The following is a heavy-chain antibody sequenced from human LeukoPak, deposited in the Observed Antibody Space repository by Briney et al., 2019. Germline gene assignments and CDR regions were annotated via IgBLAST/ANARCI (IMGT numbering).Heavy chain of an antibody. D-gene: IGHD3-22*01. J-gene: IGHJ2*01. CDR1: GGSISSSSYY. V-gene: IGHV4-39*01. CDR3: ARHPAKYYYDSSGFRHWYFDL. CDR2: IYYSGST. Sequence: SKTLSLTCTVSGGSISSSSYYWGWIRQPPGKGLEWIGSIYYSGSTYYNPSLKSRVTISVDTSKNQFSLKLSSVTAADTAVYYCARHPAKYYYDSSGFRHWYFDLWGRGTLVTVSS.